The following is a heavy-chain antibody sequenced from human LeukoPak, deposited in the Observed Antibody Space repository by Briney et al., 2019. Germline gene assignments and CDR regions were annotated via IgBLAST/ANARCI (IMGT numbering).Heavy chain of an antibody. CDR2: ISGSGGST. J-gene: IGHJ3*02. V-gene: IGHV3-23*01. CDR3: AKLLLLNYYDSSGLDAFDI. Sequence: GGSLRLSCAASGFTFSSYAMSWVRQAPGKGLEWVSAISGSGGSTYYADSVKGRFTISRDNSKNTLYLQMNSLGAEDTAVYYCAKLLLLNYYDSSGLDAFDIWGQGTMVIVSS. D-gene: IGHD3-22*01. CDR1: GFTFSSYA.